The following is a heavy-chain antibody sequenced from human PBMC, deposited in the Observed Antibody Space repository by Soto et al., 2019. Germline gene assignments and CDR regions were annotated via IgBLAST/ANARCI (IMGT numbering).Heavy chain of an antibody. D-gene: IGHD5-18*01. CDR2: ISSSSSYI. Sequence: PGGSLRLSCAASGFTFSSYSMNWVRQAPGKRLEWVSSISSSSSYIYYADSVKGRFTISRDNAKNSLYLQMNSLRAEDTAVYYCARVMRGSTWIHGFDYWGQGTLVSVSS. V-gene: IGHV3-21*01. J-gene: IGHJ4*02. CDR1: GFTFSSYS. CDR3: ARVMRGSTWIHGFDY.